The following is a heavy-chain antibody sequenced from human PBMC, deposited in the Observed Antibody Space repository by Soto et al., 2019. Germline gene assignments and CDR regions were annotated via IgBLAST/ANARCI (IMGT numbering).Heavy chain of an antibody. CDR1: GYSFTDYH. CDR3: ARGDSTDCSNGVCSFFYDHDMDV. V-gene: IGHV1-2*04. CDR2: INPKSGGT. Sequence: ASVKVSCKASGYSFTDYHIHWVRQAPGQGLEWLGRINPKSGGTSTAQKFQGWVTMTTDTPISTASMELTRLTSDDTAIYYCARGDSTDCSNGVCSFFYDHDMDVWGQGTTVTVFS. J-gene: IGHJ6*02. D-gene: IGHD2-8*01.